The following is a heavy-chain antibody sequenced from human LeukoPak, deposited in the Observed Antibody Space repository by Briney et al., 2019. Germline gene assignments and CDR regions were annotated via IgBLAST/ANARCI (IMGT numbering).Heavy chain of an antibody. CDR1: GFTFSSYA. V-gene: IGHV3-23*01. D-gene: IGHD3-22*01. J-gene: IGHJ4*02. CDR2: ISGSGGST. Sequence: GGSLRLSCAASGFTFSSYAMSSVRQAPGKGLEWDSTISGSGGSTYYADSVKGRFTISRDNSKNTLYLQMNSLRAEDTAVYYCAKDGGGYDTSGYYYGDYWGQGTLVTVSS. CDR3: AKDGGGYDTSGYYYGDY.